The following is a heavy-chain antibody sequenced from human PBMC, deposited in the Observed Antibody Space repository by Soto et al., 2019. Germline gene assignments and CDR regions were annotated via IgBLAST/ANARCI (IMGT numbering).Heavy chain of an antibody. V-gene: IGHV3-15*05. CDR2: IKSKADGGTA. CDR1: GFTFSGSA. Sequence: GGSLRLSCAASGFTFSGSAMHWVRQASGKGLEWVGRIKSKADGGTADYAAPLKGRVTISRDDSTNTLDLQMNNLKTEDTGVYFCARILQYFGAPRAYFDLWGRGSLVTSPQ. J-gene: IGHJ2*01. D-gene: IGHD3-10*01. CDR3: ARILQYFGAPRAYFDL.